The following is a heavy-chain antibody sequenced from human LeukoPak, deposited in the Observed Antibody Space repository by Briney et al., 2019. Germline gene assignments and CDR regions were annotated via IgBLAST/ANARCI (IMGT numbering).Heavy chain of an antibody. D-gene: IGHD3-22*01. V-gene: IGHV1-69*13. CDR3: ARDSRFYYDSSGYYYGDFDY. Sequence: SVTVSCTASGGTFSSYAISWVRQAPGQGLEWMGGIIPIFGTANYAQKFQGRVTITADESTSTAYMELSSLRSEDAAVYYCARDSRFYYDSSGYYYGDFDYWGQGTLVTVSS. CDR2: IIPIFGTA. J-gene: IGHJ4*02. CDR1: GGTFSSYA.